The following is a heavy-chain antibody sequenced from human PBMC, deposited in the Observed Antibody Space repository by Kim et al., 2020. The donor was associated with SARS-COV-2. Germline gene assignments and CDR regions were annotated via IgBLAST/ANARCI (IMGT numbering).Heavy chain of an antibody. J-gene: IGHJ4*02. CDR2: INHSGST. Sequence: SETLSLTCAVYGGSFSGYYWSWIRQPPGKGLEWIGEINHSGSTNYNPSLKSRVTISVDTSKNQFSLKLSSVTAADTAVYYCARGDGYWVWLGELLYWGQG. CDR3: ARGDGYWVWLGELLY. CDR1: GGSFSGYY. D-gene: IGHD3-10*01. V-gene: IGHV4-34*01.